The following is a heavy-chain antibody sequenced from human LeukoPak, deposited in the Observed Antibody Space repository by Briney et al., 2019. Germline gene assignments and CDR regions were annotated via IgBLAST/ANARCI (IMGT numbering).Heavy chain of an antibody. Sequence: ASVKVSCKASGYTFTGYYMHWVRQAPGQGLEWMGWINPSSGGTNYAQKFQGRVTMTRDTSISTAYMELSRLRSDDTAVYYCARDLFVWFGELLRWGQGTLVTVSS. CDR3: ARDLFVWFGELLR. D-gene: IGHD3-10*01. J-gene: IGHJ4*02. CDR1: GYTFTGYY. CDR2: INPSSGGT. V-gene: IGHV1-2*02.